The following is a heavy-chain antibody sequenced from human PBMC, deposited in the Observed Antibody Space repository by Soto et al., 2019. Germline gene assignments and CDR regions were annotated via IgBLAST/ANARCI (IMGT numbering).Heavy chain of an antibody. CDR2: IYYSGST. CDR1: GGSISSGDYY. Sequence: PSETLSLTCTVSGGSISSGDYYWSWIRQPPGKGLEWIGYIYYSGSTYYNPSLKSRVTISVDTSKNQFSLKLSSVTAADTAVYYCARVYSSGYYKWFDPWGQGTLVTVSS. J-gene: IGHJ5*02. CDR3: ARVYSSGYYKWFDP. V-gene: IGHV4-30-4*01. D-gene: IGHD3-22*01.